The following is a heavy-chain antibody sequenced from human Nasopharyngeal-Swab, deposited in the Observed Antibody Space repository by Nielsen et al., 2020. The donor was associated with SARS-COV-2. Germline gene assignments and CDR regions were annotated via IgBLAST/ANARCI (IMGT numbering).Heavy chain of an antibody. D-gene: IGHD2-15*01. V-gene: IGHV3-33*01. CDR1: GFTFSSYG. CDR3: ARDGIIVVVAATSDAFDI. CDR2: IWCDGSNK. Sequence: GESLKISCAASGFTFSSYGMHWVRQAPGKGLEWVAVIWCDGSNKYYADSVKGRFTISRDNSKNTLYLQMNSLRAEDTAVYYCARDGIIVVVAATSDAFDIWGQGTMVTVSS. J-gene: IGHJ3*02.